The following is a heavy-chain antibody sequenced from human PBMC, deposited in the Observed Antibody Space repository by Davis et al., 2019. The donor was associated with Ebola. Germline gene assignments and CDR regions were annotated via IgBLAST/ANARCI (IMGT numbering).Heavy chain of an antibody. D-gene: IGHD2-15*01. CDR2: INPSGGST. CDR1: GYTFTSYY. V-gene: IGHV1-46*01. CDR3: ARVPGYCSGGSCYSGGIIGAFDI. Sequence: ASVKVSCKASGYTFTSYYMHWVRQAPGQGLEWMGIINPSGGSTSYAQKFQGRVTMTRDTSTSTVYMELSSLRSEDTAVYYCARVPGYCSGGSCYSGGIIGAFDIWGQGTMVTVSS. J-gene: IGHJ3*02.